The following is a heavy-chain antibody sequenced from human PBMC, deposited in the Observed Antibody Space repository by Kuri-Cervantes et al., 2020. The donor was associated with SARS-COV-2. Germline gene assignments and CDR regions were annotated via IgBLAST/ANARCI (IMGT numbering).Heavy chain of an antibody. CDR1: GFTFRSYE. V-gene: IGHV3-15*07. CDR3: TTDLSPSPITIFGVVISHYGMDV. Sequence: GESLKISCAASGFTFRSYEMNWVRQAPGKGLEWVGRIKSKTDGGTTDYAAPVKGRFTISRDDSKNTLYLQMNSLKTEDTAVYYCTTDLSPSPITIFGVVISHYGMDVWGQGTTVTVSS. J-gene: IGHJ6*02. CDR2: IKSKTDGGTT. D-gene: IGHD3-3*01.